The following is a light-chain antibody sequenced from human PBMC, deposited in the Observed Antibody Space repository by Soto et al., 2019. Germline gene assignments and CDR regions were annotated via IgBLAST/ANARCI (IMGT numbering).Light chain of an antibody. J-gene: IGKJ4*01. V-gene: IGKV3-20*01. CDR3: QQYGSSPFT. CDR2: GAT. CDR1: QSVTSNQ. Sequence: EIVLTQSPGTLSLSPGERATRSCRASQSVTSNQLAWYQQKPGQAPRLLIYGATSRGTGIPDRFSGTGSGTDFTLTISRLEPEDFAVYFCQQYGSSPFTFGGGAKVEIK.